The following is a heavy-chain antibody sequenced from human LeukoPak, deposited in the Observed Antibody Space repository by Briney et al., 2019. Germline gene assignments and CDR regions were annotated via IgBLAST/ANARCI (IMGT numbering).Heavy chain of an antibody. V-gene: IGHV1-18*01. CDR2: ISAYNGNT. CDR3: ARGIFGYSSGWYYYYGMDV. D-gene: IGHD6-19*01. CDR1: GYTFTSYG. J-gene: IGHJ6*02. Sequence: ASVKVSCKASGYTFTSYGISWVRQAPGQGLVWMGWISAYNGNTNYAQKLQGRVTMTTDTSTSTAYVELRSLRSDDTAVYYCARGIFGYSSGWYYYYGMDVWGQGTTVTVSS.